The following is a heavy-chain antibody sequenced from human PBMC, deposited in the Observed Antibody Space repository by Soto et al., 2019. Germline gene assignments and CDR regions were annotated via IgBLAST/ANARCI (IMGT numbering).Heavy chain of an antibody. D-gene: IGHD3-10*01. V-gene: IGHV1-18*01. CDR1: GYTFTSCG. CDR3: ARRRGHYYGSGSYPSPYYCYYYGMDV. Sequence: ASVKVSCKASGYTFTSCGISWVRQAPGQGLEWMGWISAYNGNTNYAQKLQGRVTMTTDTSTSTAYMELRSLRSDDTAVYYCARRRGHYYGSGSYPSPYYCYYYGMDVWGQGTTVTVSS. J-gene: IGHJ6*02. CDR2: ISAYNGNT.